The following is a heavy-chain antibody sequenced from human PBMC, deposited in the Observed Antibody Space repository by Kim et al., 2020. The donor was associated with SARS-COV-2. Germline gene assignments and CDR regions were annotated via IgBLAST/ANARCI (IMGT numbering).Heavy chain of an antibody. Sequence: TTYAASVTGRFTISRDNAKNTLYLQMNSLRAEDTAVYYCARDGAVTVPFDYWGQGSLITVSS. D-gene: IGHD2-21*02. CDR2: T. V-gene: IGHV3-74*01. CDR3: ARDGAVTVPFDY. J-gene: IGHJ4*02.